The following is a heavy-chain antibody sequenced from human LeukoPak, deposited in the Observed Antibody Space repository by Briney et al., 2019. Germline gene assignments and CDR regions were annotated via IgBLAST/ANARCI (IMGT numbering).Heavy chain of an antibody. V-gene: IGHV3-9*01. CDR2: ISWNSGSI. CDR1: GFTFDDYA. Sequence: PGGSLRLSCAASGFTFDDYAMHWVRRAPGKGLEWVSGISWNSGSIGYADSVKGRFTISRDNAKNSLYLQMNSLRAEDTALYYCAKGPPYYYYMDVWGKGTTVTVSS. J-gene: IGHJ6*03. CDR3: AKGPPYYYYMDV.